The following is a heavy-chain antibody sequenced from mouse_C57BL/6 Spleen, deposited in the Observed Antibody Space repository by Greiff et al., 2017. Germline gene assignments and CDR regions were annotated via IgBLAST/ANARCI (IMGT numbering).Heavy chain of an antibody. V-gene: IGHV1-59*01. CDR1: GYTFTSYW. Sequence: VQLQQPGAELVRPGTSVKLSCKASGYTFTSYWMHWVKQRPGQGLEWIGVIDPSNSYTNYNQKLKGKATLTVETSSSTAYMQLSSLTSADSAVYCCAIRSGYDGRWFSYWGEGTLVTVSA. D-gene: IGHD2-2*01. J-gene: IGHJ3*01. CDR3: AIRSGYDGRWFSY. CDR2: IDPSNSYT.